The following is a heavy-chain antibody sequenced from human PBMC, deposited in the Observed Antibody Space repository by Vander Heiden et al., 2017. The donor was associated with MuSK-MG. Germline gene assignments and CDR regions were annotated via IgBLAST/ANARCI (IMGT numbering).Heavy chain of an antibody. CDR3: ASPRYCSGGSCLYYYGMDV. CDR2: NYPGDSDT. D-gene: IGHD2-15*01. J-gene: IGHJ6*02. CDR1: GYSFTSYW. V-gene: IGHV5-51*01. Sequence: VQLVQSGAEVKKPGESLKISCKGSGYSFTSYWIGWVRQMPGKGLEWMGINYPGDSDTRYSPSFQGQVTISADKSISTAYLQWSSLKASDTAMYYCASPRYCSGGSCLYYYGMDVWGQGTTVTVSS.